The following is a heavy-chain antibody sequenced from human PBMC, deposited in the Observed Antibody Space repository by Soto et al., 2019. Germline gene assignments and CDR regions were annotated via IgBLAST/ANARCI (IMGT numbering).Heavy chain of an antibody. J-gene: IGHJ6*02. CDR2: VYYTGNS. CDR1: GGSISTHY. Sequence: SETLSLTCTVSGGSISTHYWSWVRQVPGRGPEWLGYVYYTGNSKHNPSLKGRVTVSIAPSKSQFSLELTSVTAADSAVYYCAGGYYYVGSGPYLYIYGMDVWDQGTTVTVSS. D-gene: IGHD3-10*02. CDR3: AGGYYYVGSGPYLYIYGMDV. V-gene: IGHV4-59*11.